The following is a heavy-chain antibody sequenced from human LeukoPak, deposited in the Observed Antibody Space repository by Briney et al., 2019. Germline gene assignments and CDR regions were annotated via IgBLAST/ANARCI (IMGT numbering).Heavy chain of an antibody. J-gene: IGHJ4*02. CDR1: GGTFSSCA. CDR3: ARARARYDSSGYYLLDY. D-gene: IGHD3-22*01. V-gene: IGHV1-69*13. CDR2: IIPIFGTA. Sequence: GASVKVSCKASGGTFSSCAISWVRQAPGRGLEWMGGIIPIFGTANYAQKFQGRVTITADESTSTAYMELSSLRSEDTAVYYCARARARYDSSGYYLLDYWGQGTLVTVSS.